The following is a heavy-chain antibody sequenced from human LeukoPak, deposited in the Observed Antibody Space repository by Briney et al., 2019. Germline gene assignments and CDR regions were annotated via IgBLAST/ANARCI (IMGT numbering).Heavy chain of an antibody. V-gene: IGHV3-23*01. D-gene: IGHD3-22*01. CDR3: ARDRPNYYGSDGHYYRRDGDY. CDR1: GFTFSIYA. CDR2: ITSRGEST. J-gene: IGHJ4*02. Sequence: VGSLRLSCVASGFTFSIYAMSWVRQAPGKGLQWVSSITSRGESTWYVDSVKGRFTITRDNSENTLYLQMHSLRAEDTAVYYCARDRPNYYGSDGHYYRRDGDYWGRGTLVSVSS.